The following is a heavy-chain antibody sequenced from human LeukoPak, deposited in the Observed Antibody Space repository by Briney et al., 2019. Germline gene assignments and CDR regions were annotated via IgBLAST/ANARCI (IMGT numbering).Heavy chain of an antibody. D-gene: IGHD6-13*01. V-gene: IGHV3-7*02. CDR1: GFTFTTYW. CDR2: INQDETVK. Sequence: PGGSLRLSCAASGFTFTTYWMSWVRQAPGKGLEWVANINQDETVKYYVDSVKGRFTVSRDNAKNSVYLQIISLRAEDTAVYYCARGLIAAADGFDYWGQGTLVTVSS. CDR3: ARGLIAAADGFDY. J-gene: IGHJ4*02.